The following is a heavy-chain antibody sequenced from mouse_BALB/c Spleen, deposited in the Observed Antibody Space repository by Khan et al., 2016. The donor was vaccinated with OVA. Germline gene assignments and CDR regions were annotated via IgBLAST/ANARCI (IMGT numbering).Heavy chain of an antibody. CDR2: ISSGGDYT. D-gene: IGHD4-1*01. V-gene: IGHV5-6*01. J-gene: IGHJ3*01. CDR3: ADHLTGSFAY. CDR1: GFTFSSYS. Sequence: EVELVESGGDLVKPGGSLKLSCAASGFTFSSYSMSWVRQTPDKRLEWVASISSGGDYTYYPDSVKGRFTISRDNAKNTLYLQSSDLKSEDTAMYYCADHLTGSFAYGGQGTLVTVSA.